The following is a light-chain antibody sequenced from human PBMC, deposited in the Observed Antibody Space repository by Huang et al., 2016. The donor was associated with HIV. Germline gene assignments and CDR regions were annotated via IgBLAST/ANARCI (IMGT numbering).Light chain of an antibody. J-gene: IGKJ3*01. CDR2: GAS. CDR3: QQYNNWPPAT. Sequence: EIVMTQSPATLSVSPGERATLSCRASQSVSSNLAWYQQKPGQAPRLLIYGASTRATGSPARFSGSGSGTEFILTISSLQSEDFAVYYCQQYNNWPPATFGPGTKVDIK. V-gene: IGKV3-15*01. CDR1: QSVSSN.